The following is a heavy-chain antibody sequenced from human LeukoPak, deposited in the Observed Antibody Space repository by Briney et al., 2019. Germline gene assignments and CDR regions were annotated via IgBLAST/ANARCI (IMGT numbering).Heavy chain of an antibody. V-gene: IGHV3-43*02. J-gene: IGHJ4*02. CDR3: AKVYGDSWYGNFDY. Sequence: GGPMRLSCAASGFTFDDYAMHWDRQAQGKVLEWVSLISGDGGSTYYADSVKGRFTISRDNSKNSLYLQMNSLRTEDTALYYCAKVYGDSWYGNFDYWGQGTLVTVSS. CDR1: GFTFDDYA. D-gene: IGHD6-13*01. CDR2: ISGDGGST.